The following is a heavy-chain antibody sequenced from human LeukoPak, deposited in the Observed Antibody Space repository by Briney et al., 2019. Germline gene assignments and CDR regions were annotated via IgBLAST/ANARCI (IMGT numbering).Heavy chain of an antibody. V-gene: IGHV3-48*04. D-gene: IGHD3-22*01. Sequence: GGSLRLSCAASGFTFSSYSTNWVRQAPGKGLEWVSYISSSSSTIYYADSVKGRFTISRDNAKNSLYLQMNSLRAEDTAVYYCARGGDSSGYYSPDAFDIWGQGTMVTVSS. CDR2: ISSSSSTI. CDR1: GFTFSSYS. J-gene: IGHJ3*02. CDR3: ARGGDSSGYYSPDAFDI.